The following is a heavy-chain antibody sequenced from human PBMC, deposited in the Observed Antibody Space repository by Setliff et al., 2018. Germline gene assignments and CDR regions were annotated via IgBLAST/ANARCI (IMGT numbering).Heavy chain of an antibody. J-gene: IGHJ4*02. Sequence: PSETLSLTCTVSGASINSGSNYWGWIRQPPGKGLEWIGRIHYLGTTYSNASLASRLTMSVDTSKNQFSLRLTSVTAADTAVYYCASRDYYDNRGSLDFWGQGTLVTVSS. CDR3: ASRDYYDNRGSLDF. V-gene: IGHV4-39*01. D-gene: IGHD3-22*01. CDR2: IHYLGTT. CDR1: GASINSGSNY.